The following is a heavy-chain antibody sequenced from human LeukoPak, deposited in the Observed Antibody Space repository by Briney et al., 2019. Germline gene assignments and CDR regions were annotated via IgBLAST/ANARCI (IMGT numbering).Heavy chain of an antibody. CDR3: ARSLGQQLVTGYFQH. CDR2: ISYDGSNK. D-gene: IGHD6-13*01. V-gene: IGHV3-30*04. CDR1: RFTFSSYA. Sequence: PGRSLRLSCAASRFTFSSYAMQWVRQAPDKGLVWVVVISYDGSNKYYADSVKGRFTISRDNSKNTLYLQMNSLRAEDTAVYYCARSLGQQLVTGYFQHWGQGTLVTVSS. J-gene: IGHJ1*01.